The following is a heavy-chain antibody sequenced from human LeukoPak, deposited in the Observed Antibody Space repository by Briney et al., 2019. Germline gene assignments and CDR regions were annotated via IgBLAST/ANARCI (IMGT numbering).Heavy chain of an antibody. D-gene: IGHD2-15*01. CDR2: IYYSGST. CDR1: GGSISSYY. Sequence: PSETLSLTCTVSGGSISSYYWSWIRQPPGKGLEWIGYIYYSGSTNYNPSLKSRVTISVDTSKNQFSLKLSSVTAADTAVYYCARELGYCSGGSCYSFYGMDVWSQGTTVTVSS. V-gene: IGHV4-59*01. CDR3: ARELGYCSGGSCYSFYGMDV. J-gene: IGHJ6*02.